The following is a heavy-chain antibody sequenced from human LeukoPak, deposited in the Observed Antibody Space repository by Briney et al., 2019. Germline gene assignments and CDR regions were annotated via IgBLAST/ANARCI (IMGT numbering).Heavy chain of an antibody. D-gene: IGHD3-10*01. Sequence: SVKVSCKSSGGTFSSYAISWVRQAPGQGLEWMGGIIPMFGTTRYAQKFLGRVTITAGESTTTAYMELSSLRAEDAAEYYCAREDGSGSFQPQFDYWGQGTLVTVSS. V-gene: IGHV1-69*13. J-gene: IGHJ4*02. CDR1: GGTFSSYA. CDR3: AREDGSGSFQPQFDY. CDR2: IIPMFGTT.